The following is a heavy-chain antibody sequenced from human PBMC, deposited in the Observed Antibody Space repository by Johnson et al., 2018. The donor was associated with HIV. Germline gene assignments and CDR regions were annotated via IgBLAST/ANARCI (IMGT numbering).Heavy chain of an antibody. V-gene: IGHV3-20*04. CDR2: INWNGGST. CDR1: GFTFDNYG. Sequence: EKLVESGGGVVRPGGSLRLSCAASGFTFDNYGVSWVRQAPGKGLEWVSGINWNGGSTGYGDSVKGRFTISRDNAKNSLYLQMNSLRAEDTALYYCARGLRGYSYIDSFDIWGQGTMVTVSS. D-gene: IGHD5-18*01. J-gene: IGHJ3*02. CDR3: ARGLRGYSYIDSFDI.